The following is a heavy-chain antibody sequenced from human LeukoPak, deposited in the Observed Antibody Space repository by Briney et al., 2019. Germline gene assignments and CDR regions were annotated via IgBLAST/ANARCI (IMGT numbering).Heavy chain of an antibody. CDR3: ARGRARFDY. CDR2: IYSDGGT. CDR1: GFTVSSNY. Sequence: GGSLRLSCAASGFTVSSNYMSWVRQASGKGLEWVSLIYSDGGTYYADSVKGRFTVSRDNSKNTLYLQMNSLRAEDTAMFYCARGRARFDYWGQGTLVTVSS. V-gene: IGHV3-53*01. J-gene: IGHJ4*02.